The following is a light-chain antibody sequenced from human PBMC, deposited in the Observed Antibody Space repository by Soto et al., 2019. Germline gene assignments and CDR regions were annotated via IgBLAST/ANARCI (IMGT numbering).Light chain of an antibody. Sequence: DIQLTQSPSSLSASVGDRVTITCRASQGINKFLAWYQQRPGKAPQLLVYGASTLQSGVPSRFSGSGSGTDFTLTISSLQPEDFATYYCQQLTNFRFTFGQGTKVDIK. J-gene: IGKJ2*01. CDR2: GAS. V-gene: IGKV1-9*01. CDR3: QQLTNFRFT. CDR1: QGINKF.